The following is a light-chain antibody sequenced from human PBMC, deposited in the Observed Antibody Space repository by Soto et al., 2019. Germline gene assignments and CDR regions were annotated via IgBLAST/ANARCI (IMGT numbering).Light chain of an antibody. V-gene: IGLV2-14*01. CDR1: SSDVGTYNS. CDR2: DVS. CDR3: SSYTSSSSYV. J-gene: IGLJ1*01. Sequence: QSFLTQPAAVSGSPGQSIAISCTGTSSDVGTYNSVSWYQQYPGKAPKLMIHDVSNRPSGVSDRFSGSKSGNTASLTISGLQSEDEADYYCSSYTSSSSYVFGSGTKLTVL.